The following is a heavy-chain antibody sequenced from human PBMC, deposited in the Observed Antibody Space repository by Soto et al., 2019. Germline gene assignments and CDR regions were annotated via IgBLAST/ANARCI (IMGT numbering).Heavy chain of an antibody. D-gene: IGHD2-15*01. CDR1: GYTFTSYG. CDR3: ARDRFGRKDIVVVPFDY. J-gene: IGHJ4*02. CDR2: IGAYNGNT. V-gene: IGHV1-18*01. Sequence: ASVKVSCKASGYTFTSYGISWVRQAPGQGLEWMGWIGAYNGNTNYAQKLQGRVTMTTDTSTSTAYMELRSLRSDDTAVYYCARDRFGRKDIVVVPFDYWGQGTLVTVSS.